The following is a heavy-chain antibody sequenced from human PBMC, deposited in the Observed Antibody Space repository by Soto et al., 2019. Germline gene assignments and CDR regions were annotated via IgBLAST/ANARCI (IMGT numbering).Heavy chain of an antibody. CDR1: GYNFSDYW. CDR2: IYPDDSDK. CDR3: ARHLSTIAVAGRDFDC. V-gene: IGHV5-51*01. D-gene: IGHD6-19*01. J-gene: IGHJ4*02. Sequence: GESLKISCKGAGYNFSDYWICWVRQMPVKGLEWMGIIYPDDSDKRYSPSFKGQVTFSADKSINTAYLRWSSLRAAGSPMYYCARHLSTIAVAGRDFDCWGQLNLVPV.